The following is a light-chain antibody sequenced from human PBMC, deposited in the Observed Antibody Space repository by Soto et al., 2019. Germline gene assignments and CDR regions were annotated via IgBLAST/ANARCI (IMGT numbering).Light chain of an antibody. V-gene: IGLV3-21*02. CDR1: NIGSKS. J-gene: IGLJ1*01. CDR3: QVWDSSSDHYV. CDR2: DDS. Sequence: SFERPQPPSVPVAQGQPAGFPCGGKNIGSKSVHWYQQKPGQAPVLVVYDDSDRPSGIPERFSGSNSGNTATLTISRVEAGDEANYYCQVWDSSSDHYVFGTGTKVTVL.